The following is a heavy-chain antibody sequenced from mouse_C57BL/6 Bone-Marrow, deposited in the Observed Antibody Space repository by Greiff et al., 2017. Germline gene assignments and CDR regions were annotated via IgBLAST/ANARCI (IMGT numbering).Heavy chain of an antibody. CDR1: GYAFSSYW. Sequence: QVQLQQSGPELVKPGASVKISCKASGYAFSSYWMNWVKQRPGKGLEWIGRIYPGDGDTNYNGKFKGKATLTADKSSSTAYMQLSSLTSEDSAVYFCARGDSNYFWFAYWGQGTLVTGSA. V-gene: IGHV1-82*01. CDR2: IYPGDGDT. J-gene: IGHJ3*01. D-gene: IGHD2-5*01. CDR3: ARGDSNYFWFAY.